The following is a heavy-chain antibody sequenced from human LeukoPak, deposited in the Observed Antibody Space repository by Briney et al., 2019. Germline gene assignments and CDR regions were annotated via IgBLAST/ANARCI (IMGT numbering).Heavy chain of an antibody. CDR2: INPNSGGT. V-gene: IGHV1-2*02. CDR3: ARGSATYYDFWSGYLGQLH. Sequence: ASVKVSCKASGYTFTRYYMHWVRQAPGQGLEWMGWINPNSGGTNYAQEFQGRVTMTRDTSISTAYMELSRLRSDDTAVYYCARGSATYYDFWSGYLGQLHWGQGTLVTVSS. CDR1: GYTFTRYY. J-gene: IGHJ4*02. D-gene: IGHD3-3*01.